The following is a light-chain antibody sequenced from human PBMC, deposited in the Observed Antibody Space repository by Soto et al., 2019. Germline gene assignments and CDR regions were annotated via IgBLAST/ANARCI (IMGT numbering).Light chain of an antibody. Sequence: QLVLTQSSSASASLGSSVKLTCTLSSGHSSYIIAWHQQQPGKAPRYLMKLEDTGIYNMGSGVPDRFSGSSSGADRYLTIAIHQEDEEADYCCETWDRNTVVFGGGTKLTVL. CDR3: ETWDRNTVV. CDR2: LEDTGIY. V-gene: IGLV4-60*01. J-gene: IGLJ2*01. CDR1: SGHSSYI.